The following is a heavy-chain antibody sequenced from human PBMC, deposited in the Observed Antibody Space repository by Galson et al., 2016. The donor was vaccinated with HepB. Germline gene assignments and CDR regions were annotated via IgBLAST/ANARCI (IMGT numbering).Heavy chain of an antibody. CDR2: IDHSGST. Sequence: SETLSLTCAVYGGSFSGHYWSWIRQSPGRGLQWIGEIDHSGSTNYRPSLKSRVTMSVDTSKSQFSLRLSSVTAADTAVYYCARSPRLSDYSDAIDHWGQGTLVAVSS. J-gene: IGHJ4*02. D-gene: IGHD4-17*01. V-gene: IGHV4-34*01. CDR3: ARSPRLSDYSDAIDH. CDR1: GGSFSGHY.